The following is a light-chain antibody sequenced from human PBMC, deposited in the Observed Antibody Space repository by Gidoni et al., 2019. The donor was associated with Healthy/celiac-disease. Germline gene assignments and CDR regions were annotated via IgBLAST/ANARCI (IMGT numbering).Light chain of an antibody. V-gene: IGKV1-5*03. CDR1: ESIISW. CDR2: KAS. J-gene: IGKJ4*01. CDR3: QQYNSYTLT. Sequence: DIQMTQSPSPLSASVGGRVTITCRASESIISWLAWYQQKPGKAPKLLIYKASNLESGVPSRFSGSESGTEFTLTISSLQPDDFATYYCQQYNSYTLTFXGXTKVEIK.